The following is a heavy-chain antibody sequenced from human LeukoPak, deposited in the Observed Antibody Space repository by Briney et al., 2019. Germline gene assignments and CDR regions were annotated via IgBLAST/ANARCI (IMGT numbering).Heavy chain of an antibody. V-gene: IGHV5-51*01. J-gene: IGHJ4*02. CDR2: IYPGDSDT. D-gene: IGHD2-21*02. Sequence: GESLKISCKDSGYSFTSYWIGWVRQMPGKGLEWMGIIYPGDSDTRYSPSFQGQVTISADKSISTAYLQWNTLKASDTAMYYCARLADCGGDCPLGYFDYWGQGTLVTVSS. CDR3: ARLADCGGDCPLGYFDY. CDR1: GYSFTSYW.